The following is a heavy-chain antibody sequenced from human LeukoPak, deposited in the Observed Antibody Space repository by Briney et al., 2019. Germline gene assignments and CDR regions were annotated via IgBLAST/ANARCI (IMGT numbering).Heavy chain of an antibody. V-gene: IGHV3-30*03. D-gene: IGHD5-18*01. CDR1: GFTFSSYS. CDR3: ARDRGYSYGSPPDAFDI. J-gene: IGHJ3*02. Sequence: PGGSLRLSCAASGFTFSSYSMNWVRQAPGKGLEWVAVISYDGSNKYYADSVKGRFTISRDNSKNTLYLQMNSLRAEDTAVYYCARDRGYSYGSPPDAFDIWGQGTMVTVSS. CDR2: ISYDGSNK.